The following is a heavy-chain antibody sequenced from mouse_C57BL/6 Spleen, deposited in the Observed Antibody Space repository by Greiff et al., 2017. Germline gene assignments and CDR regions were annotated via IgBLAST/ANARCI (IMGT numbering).Heavy chain of an antibody. CDR2: IYPGSGST. Sequence: QVQLKQPGAELVKPGASVKMSCKASGYTFTSYWITWVKQRPGQGLEWIGDIYPGSGSTNYNEKFKSKATLTVDTSSSTAYMQLSSLTSEDSAVYYCARSDYDYDGYAMDYWGQGTSVTVSS. J-gene: IGHJ4*01. D-gene: IGHD2-4*01. CDR1: GYTFTSYW. CDR3: ARSDYDYDGYAMDY. V-gene: IGHV1-55*01.